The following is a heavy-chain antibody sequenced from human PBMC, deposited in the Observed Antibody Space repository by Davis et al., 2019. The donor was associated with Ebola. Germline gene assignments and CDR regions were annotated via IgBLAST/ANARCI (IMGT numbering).Heavy chain of an antibody. J-gene: IGHJ4*02. CDR1: GFTFRQYA. CDR3: AKDRDGYSSSWFFDY. D-gene: IGHD6-13*01. CDR2: ISGSGGST. Sequence: GESLKISCAASGFTFRQYAMSWVRQAPGKGLECVSAISGSGGSTYYADSVKGRFTFSRDNSKNMLYLQMNSLRAEDTAVYYCAKDRDGYSSSWFFDYWGQGTLVTVSS. V-gene: IGHV3-23*01.